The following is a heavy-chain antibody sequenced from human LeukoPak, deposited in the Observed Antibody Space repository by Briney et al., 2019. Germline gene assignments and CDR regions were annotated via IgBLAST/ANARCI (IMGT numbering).Heavy chain of an antibody. CDR3: ARDRLQGYYYGSGTGMDV. CDR2: ISYDGSNK. Sequence: GRSLRLSCAASGFTFSSYAMHWVRQAPGKGLEWVAAISYDGSNKYYADSVKGRFTISRDNSKNTLYLQMNSLRAEDTAVYYCARDRLQGYYYGSGTGMDVWGKGTTVTVSS. J-gene: IGHJ6*04. CDR1: GFTFSSYA. V-gene: IGHV3-30*04. D-gene: IGHD3-10*01.